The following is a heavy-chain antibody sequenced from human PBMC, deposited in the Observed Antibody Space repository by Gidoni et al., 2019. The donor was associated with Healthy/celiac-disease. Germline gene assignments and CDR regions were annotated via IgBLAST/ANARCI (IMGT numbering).Heavy chain of an antibody. Sequence: GVVQPGRSLRLSCAASGFTFSSYAMHWVRQAPGKGLEWVAVISYDGSNKYYADSVKGRFTISRDNSKNTLYLQMNSLRAEDTAVYYCARDPTYYDILTGYYFLYYFDYWGQGTLVTVSS. J-gene: IGHJ4*02. V-gene: IGHV3-30*04. CDR3: ARDPTYYDILTGYYFLYYFDY. CDR1: GFTFSSYA. D-gene: IGHD3-9*01. CDR2: ISYDGSNK.